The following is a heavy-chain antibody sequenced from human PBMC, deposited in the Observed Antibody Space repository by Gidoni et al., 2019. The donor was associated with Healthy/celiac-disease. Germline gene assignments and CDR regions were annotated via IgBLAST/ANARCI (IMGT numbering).Heavy chain of an antibody. Sequence: EVQLVESGGGLVKPGGSLSLSCAASGLPFRSYSMNWVRQAPGKGLEWVSSISSSSSYIYYADSVKGRFTISRDNAKNSLYLQMNSLRAEDTAVYYCAREGVMTTVTMDDYWGQGTLVTVSS. CDR3: AREGVMTTVTMDDY. CDR1: GLPFRSYS. D-gene: IGHD4-4*01. CDR2: ISSSSSYI. J-gene: IGHJ4*02. V-gene: IGHV3-21*01.